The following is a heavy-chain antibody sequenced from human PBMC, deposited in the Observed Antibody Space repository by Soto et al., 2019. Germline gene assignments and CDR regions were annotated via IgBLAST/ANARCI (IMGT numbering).Heavy chain of an antibody. Sequence: GGSLRLSCAASGFTYSSYAMSWVRQAPGKGLEWVSAISGSGGSTYYADSVKGRFTISRDNCKNTLYLQMNSLKAEETAVYYSAFRGITPYFDCHRRRSLFAVSS. CDR3: AFRGITPYFDC. CDR1: GFTYSSYA. J-gene: IGHJ4*01. CDR2: ISGSGGST. D-gene: IGHD2-15*01. V-gene: IGHV3-23*01.